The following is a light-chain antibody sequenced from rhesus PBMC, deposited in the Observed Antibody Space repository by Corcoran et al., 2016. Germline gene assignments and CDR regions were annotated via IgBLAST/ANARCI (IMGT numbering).Light chain of an antibody. V-gene: IGKV3-42*03. CDR2: GAS. CDR1: QSVSSN. Sequence: EILMTQSPATLSLSPGERAALSCRASQSVSSNLAWYQQKPGQAPSLLIYGASPRATGIPDRFIGSGSGTDFTLTISSLEPADFAVYDCQQYNSWPLTFGGGTKVESK. J-gene: IGKJ4*01. CDR3: QQYNSWPLT.